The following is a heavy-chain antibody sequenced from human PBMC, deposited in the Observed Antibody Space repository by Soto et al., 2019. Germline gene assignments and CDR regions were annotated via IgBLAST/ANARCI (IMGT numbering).Heavy chain of an antibody. V-gene: IGHV3-74*01. J-gene: IGHJ4*02. CDR1: GFTFSTYW. CDR3: AARGSGYYAN. D-gene: IGHD3-22*01. CDR2: IKTDGTYA. Sequence: EVQLVESGGDLVQPGGSLRLSCAASGFTFSTYWMHWVRQAPGKGLLWVSRIKTDGTYATYADSVKGRFTISRDNAKNTLSLHMNSLRAESAAVYYCAARGSGYYANWRQGTLVTVSS.